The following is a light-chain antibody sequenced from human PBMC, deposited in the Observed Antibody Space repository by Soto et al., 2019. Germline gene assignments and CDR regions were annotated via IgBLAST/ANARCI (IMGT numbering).Light chain of an antibody. CDR2: GVK. V-gene: IGLV2-14*01. CDR1: GRDIGAYDY. Sequence: QSALPQPASVSGSPGQSITISCTGSGRDIGAYDYVSWYQQHPGKAPKLLIYGVKNRPSGVSYRFSASKSAFTASLTISGLQAEDEAHYYCSSYTTSYFYVFGPGTKVTAL. J-gene: IGLJ1*01. CDR3: SSYTTSYFYV.